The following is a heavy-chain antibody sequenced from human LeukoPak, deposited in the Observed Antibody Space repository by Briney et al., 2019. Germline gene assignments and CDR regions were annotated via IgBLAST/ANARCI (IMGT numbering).Heavy chain of an antibody. CDR3: ARLMGSGSYLDY. J-gene: IGHJ4*02. CDR2: INHSGST. D-gene: IGHD3-10*01. CDR1: GGSFSGYY. Sequence: PSETLSLTCAVYGGSFSGYYWSWIRQPPGKGLEWIWEINHSGSTNYNPSLKSRVTISVDTSKNQFSLKLSSVTAADTAVYYCARLMGSGSYLDYWGQGTLVTVSS. V-gene: IGHV4-34*01.